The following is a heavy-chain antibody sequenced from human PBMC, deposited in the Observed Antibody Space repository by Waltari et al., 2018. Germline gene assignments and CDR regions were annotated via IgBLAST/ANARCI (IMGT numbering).Heavy chain of an antibody. CDR3: ASFGTYYYDSSGYPLQNDY. CDR2: ISYDGSNK. J-gene: IGHJ4*02. D-gene: IGHD3-22*01. Sequence: QVQLVESGGGVVQPGRSLRLSCAASGFTFSSYAVHWVRQAPGKGREWVAVISYDGSNKYYADSVKGRFTISRDNSKNTLYLQMNSLRAEDTAVYYCASFGTYYYDSSGYPLQNDYWGQGTLVTVSS. CDR1: GFTFSSYA. V-gene: IGHV3-30-3*01.